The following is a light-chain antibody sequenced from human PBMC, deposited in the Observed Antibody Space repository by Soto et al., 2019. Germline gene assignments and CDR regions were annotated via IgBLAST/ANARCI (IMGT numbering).Light chain of an antibody. CDR2: DVS. V-gene: IGLV2-14*03. Sequence: QSVLTQPASVSGSPGQSITISCTGTSSDVGGYNYVSWYQHHPGKAPKLIIFDVSNRPSGISNRFSGSKSGNTASLTISGLQAEDEADYYCISYTSSSPYVFGTGLKVTVL. J-gene: IGLJ1*01. CDR1: SSDVGGYNY. CDR3: ISYTSSSPYV.